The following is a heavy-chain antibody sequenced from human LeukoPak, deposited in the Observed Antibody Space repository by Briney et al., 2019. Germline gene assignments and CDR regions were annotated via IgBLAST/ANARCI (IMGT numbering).Heavy chain of an antibody. V-gene: IGHV3-53*01. J-gene: IGHJ4*02. CDR3: ARDCCLLAAAGH. CDR1: GFAVSSNH. D-gene: IGHD6-13*01. CDR2: IYSGGST. Sequence: GGSLRLSCAASGFAVSSNHMNWVRQAPGKGLEWVSVIYSGGSTNCADSVKGRFTISRDSSKNTLFLQMNSLRAEDTAMYYCARDCCLLAAAGHWGQGTLVTVSS.